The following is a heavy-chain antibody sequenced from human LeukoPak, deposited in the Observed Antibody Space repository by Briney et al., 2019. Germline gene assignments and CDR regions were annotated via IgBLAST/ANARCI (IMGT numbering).Heavy chain of an antibody. CDR1: GGSISSYY. D-gene: IGHD3-10*01. J-gene: IGHJ6*02. CDR2: IYTSGST. Sequence: RPSETLSLTCTVSGGSISSYYWSWIRQPAGKGLEWIGRIYTSGSTNYNPSLKSRVTMSVDTSKNQFSLKLSSLTAADTAVYYCARDFFNYYGSGSYSIHGMDVWGQGITVIVSS. CDR3: ARDFFNYYGSGSYSIHGMDV. V-gene: IGHV4-4*07.